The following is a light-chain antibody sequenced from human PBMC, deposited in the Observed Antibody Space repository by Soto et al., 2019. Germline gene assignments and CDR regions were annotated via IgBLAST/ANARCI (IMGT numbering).Light chain of an antibody. J-gene: IGKJ1*01. CDR3: HQYGASPCT. CDR1: QSVSSNY. Sequence: EIVLTQSPGTLSLSAGERATLSCRASQSVSSNYFAWFQQRPGQAPRLLIYGVSTRATGTPDRFSASGSATEFTLNINRLEPEDFAVYYCHQYGASPCTFGQGTKVEIK. CDR2: GVS. V-gene: IGKV3-20*01.